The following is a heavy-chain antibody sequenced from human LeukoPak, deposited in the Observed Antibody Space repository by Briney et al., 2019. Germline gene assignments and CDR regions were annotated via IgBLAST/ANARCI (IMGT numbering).Heavy chain of an antibody. V-gene: IGHV3-33*01. CDR1: GFTFSSYG. CDR2: IWYDGSNK. J-gene: IGHJ4*02. CDR3: ARDRNHPSTFDY. D-gene: IGHD1-14*01. Sequence: GRSLRLSCAASGFTFSSYGMHWVRQAPGKGLEGVAVIWYDGSNKYYADSVKGRFTISRDNSKNTLYLQMNSLRAEDTAVYYCARDRNHPSTFDYWGQGTLVTVSS.